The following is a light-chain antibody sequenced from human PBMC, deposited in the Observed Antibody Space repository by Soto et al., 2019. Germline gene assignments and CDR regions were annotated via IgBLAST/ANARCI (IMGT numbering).Light chain of an antibody. Sequence: DIQMTQSPTSLSESVGDRVTITCRASQSISYYLNWYQQRPGKAPMLLIYAASSLQSGVPSRFSGSGSGTDFTLTIGSLQPEDVATYYCQQSYSGPLTFGPGTNVDF. V-gene: IGKV1-39*01. J-gene: IGKJ3*01. CDR3: QQSYSGPLT. CDR2: AAS. CDR1: QSISYY.